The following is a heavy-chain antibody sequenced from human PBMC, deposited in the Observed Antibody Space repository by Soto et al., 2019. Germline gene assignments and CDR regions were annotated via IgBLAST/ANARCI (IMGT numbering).Heavy chain of an antibody. V-gene: IGHV1-8*01. D-gene: IGHD2-15*01. J-gene: IGHJ6*02. CDR2: MNPNSGNT. CDR3: ARAGYCSGGSCFHYYYYGMDV. CDR1: GYTFTSYD. Sequence: QVQLVQSGAEVKKPGASVKVSCKASGYTFTSYDINWVRQATGQGLEWMGWMNPNSGNTGYAQKFQGRVTMTRNTTIHTAYMELSSLRSEDTAVYYCARAGYCSGGSCFHYYYYGMDVWGQGTTVTVSS.